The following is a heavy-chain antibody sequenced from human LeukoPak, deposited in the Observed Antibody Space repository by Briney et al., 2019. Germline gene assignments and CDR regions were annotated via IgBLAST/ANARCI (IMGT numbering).Heavy chain of an antibody. D-gene: IGHD5-12*01. J-gene: IGHJ4*02. CDR3: AKDPNSGYDWGQYYFDY. CDR2: ISGSGGST. V-gene: IGHV3-23*01. Sequence: PGGSLRLSCAASGFTFSSYAMSWVRRAPGKGLEWVSAISGSGGSTYYADSVKGRFTISRDNSKNTLYLQMNSLRAEDTAVYYCAKDPNSGYDWGQYYFDYWGQETLVTVSS. CDR1: GFTFSSYA.